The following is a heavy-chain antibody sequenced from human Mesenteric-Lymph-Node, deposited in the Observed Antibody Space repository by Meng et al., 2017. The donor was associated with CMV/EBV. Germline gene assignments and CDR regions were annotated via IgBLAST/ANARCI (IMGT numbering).Heavy chain of an antibody. V-gene: IGHV3-23*01. Sequence: GESLKISCAASGFTFSSYAMHWVRQAPGKGLEWVSAILANGVTTYYADSVKGRFTISRDNSKNTLYLQMNSLRAEDTAVYFCARRGQVWGQGTLVTVSS. CDR1: GFTFSSYA. CDR2: ILANGVTT. CDR3: ARRGQV. J-gene: IGHJ4*02.